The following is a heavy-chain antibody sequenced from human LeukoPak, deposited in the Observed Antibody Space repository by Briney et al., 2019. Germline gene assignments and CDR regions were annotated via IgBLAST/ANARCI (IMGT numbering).Heavy chain of an antibody. CDR1: GGTSCSYA. D-gene: IGHD2-2*03. CDR2: IIPIFGTA. V-gene: IGHV1-69*05. J-gene: IGHJ4*02. Sequence: SVKVSCKASGGTSCSYAISWVRQAPGQGLEWMGGIIPIFGTANYAQKFQGRVTITTDESPSTAYMELSSLRSEDTAVYYCARGVLDIYFDYWGQGTLVTVSS. CDR3: ARGVLDIYFDY.